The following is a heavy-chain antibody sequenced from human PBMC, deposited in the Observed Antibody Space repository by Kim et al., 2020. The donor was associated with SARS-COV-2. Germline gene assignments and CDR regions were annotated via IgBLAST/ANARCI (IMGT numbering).Heavy chain of an antibody. V-gene: IGHV3-30*04. CDR1: GFTFSSYA. J-gene: IGHJ6*02. Sequence: GGSLRLSCAASGFTFSSYAMHWVRQAPGKGLEWVTIISYNGNNKYYGDSMKGRFTISRDNSKNTVYLQMNDLRADDTAVYYCAKGSGDYYGSGDYYHDLAVGGQGTTVTVSS. CDR3: AKGSGDYYGSGDYYHDLAV. D-gene: IGHD3-10*01. CDR2: ISYNGNNK.